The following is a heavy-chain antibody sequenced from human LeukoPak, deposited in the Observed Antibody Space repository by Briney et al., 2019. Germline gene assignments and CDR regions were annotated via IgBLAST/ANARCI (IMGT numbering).Heavy chain of an antibody. V-gene: IGHV4-39*01. CDR1: GGSISTNDYY. J-gene: IGHJ4*02. CDR3: ARHYYDNSGILSYFDY. CDR2: IYYSGST. D-gene: IGHD3-22*01. Sequence: KPSETLSLTCTVSGGSISTNDYYWGWIRQPPGKGLEWIGNIYYSGSTYYNPSLRSRVTVSVDTSKNQFSLKLSSVTAADTAVYYGARHYYDNSGILSYFDYWGQGTLVTVSS.